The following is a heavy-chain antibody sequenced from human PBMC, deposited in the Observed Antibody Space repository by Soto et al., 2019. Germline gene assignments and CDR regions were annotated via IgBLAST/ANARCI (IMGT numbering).Heavy chain of an antibody. CDR1: GFSLSTSGVG. D-gene: IGHD3-22*01. V-gene: IGHV2-5*05. CDR2: IYWDDDK. CDR3: ARLRLEYYYDSSGAPRAEYFQH. J-gene: IGHJ1*01. Sequence: SGPTLVNPTQTLTLTCTFSGFSLSTSGVGVGWIRQPPGKALEWLALIYWDDDKRYGPSLKSRLTITKDTSKNQVVLTMTNMDPVDTATYYCARLRLEYYYDSSGAPRAEYFQHWGQGTLVTVSS.